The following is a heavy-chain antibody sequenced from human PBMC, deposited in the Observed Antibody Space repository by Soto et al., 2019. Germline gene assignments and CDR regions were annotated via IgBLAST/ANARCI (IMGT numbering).Heavy chain of an antibody. V-gene: IGHV5-51*01. Sequence: GDSLKISCKGSGYSFTSYWNGWVRQMPGKGLEWMGIIYHGDSDTRYSPSFQGQVTISADKSNSTAYLEWSSLKASDTAMYYCARHRDYCDSSGSWVLEYWAQGTMVTVSS. CDR2: IYHGDSDT. J-gene: IGHJ4*02. CDR1: GYSFTSYW. D-gene: IGHD3-22*01. CDR3: ARHRDYCDSSGSWVLEY.